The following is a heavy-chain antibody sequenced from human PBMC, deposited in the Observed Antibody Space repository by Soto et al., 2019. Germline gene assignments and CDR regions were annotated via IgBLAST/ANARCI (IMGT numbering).Heavy chain of an antibody. V-gene: IGHV1-69*13. CDR1: GGTFSSYA. D-gene: IGHD6-13*01. CDR3: AAQRGSSSWYASFDP. J-gene: IGHJ5*02. CDR2: IIPIFGTA. Sequence: SVKVSCKASGGTFSSYAISWVRQAPGQGLEWMGGIIPIFGTANYAQKFQGRVTITADESTSTAYMELSSLRSEDTAVYYCAAQRGSSSWYASFDPWGQGTLVTVSS.